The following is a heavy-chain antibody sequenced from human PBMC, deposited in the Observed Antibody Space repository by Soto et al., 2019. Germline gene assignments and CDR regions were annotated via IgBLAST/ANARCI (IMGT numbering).Heavy chain of an antibody. CDR3: ARCREGVVGATTLVDYYYYGMDV. CDR2: ISSSSSYI. CDR1: GFTFSSYS. D-gene: IGHD1-26*01. V-gene: IGHV3-21*01. J-gene: IGHJ6*02. Sequence: KAGGSLRLSCAASGFTFSSYSMNWVRQAPGKGLEWVSSISSSSSYIYYADSVKGRFTISRDNAKNSLYLQMNSLRAEDTAVYYCARCREGVVGATTLVDYYYYGMDVWGQGTTVTVSS.